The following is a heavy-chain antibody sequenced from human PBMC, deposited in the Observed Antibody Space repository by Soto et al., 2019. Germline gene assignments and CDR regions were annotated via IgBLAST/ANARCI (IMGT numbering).Heavy chain of an antibody. V-gene: IGHV4-59*08. J-gene: IGHJ5*02. Sequence: PSETLSVTCTVSGGTISSYYWSWIRQPPGKGLEWIGYIYYSGSTNYNPSLKSRVTISVDTSKNQFSLKLSSVTAADTAVYYCARHVGSVSEGFDPWGQGTLVTVSS. CDR1: GGTISSYY. CDR3: ARHVGSVSEGFDP. CDR2: IYYSGST. D-gene: IGHD2-15*01.